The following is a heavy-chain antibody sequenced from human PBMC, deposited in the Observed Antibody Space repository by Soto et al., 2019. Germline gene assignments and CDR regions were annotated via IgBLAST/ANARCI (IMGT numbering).Heavy chain of an antibody. V-gene: IGHV2-5*02. CDR1: GFSLSTSGVG. D-gene: IGHD6-13*01. CDR3: APRGIAAAGTLVINKRACYCDY. J-gene: IGHJ4*02. Sequence: QITLKESGPTLVKPTQPLTLTCTFSGFSLSTSGVGVGWFRQPPGKALEWVALIYWDEHKRYTPSLKSRLTTTKDTTTNHAVLTMTNMDPVDTATYYCAPRGIAAAGTLVINKRACYCDYWGQGTLVTVSS. CDR2: IYWDEHK.